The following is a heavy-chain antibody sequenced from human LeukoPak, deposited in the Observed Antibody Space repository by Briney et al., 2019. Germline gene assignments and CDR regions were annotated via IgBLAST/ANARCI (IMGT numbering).Heavy chain of an antibody. J-gene: IGHJ4*02. CDR3: ATNPYYYDSSGYYYLGNYFDY. CDR1: GYTFTGYY. Sequence: ASVKVSCKASGYTFTGYYIHWVRQAPGQGLEWMGWINPNSGGTNYAQKFQGRVTMTRDTSLSTAYMELSRLRSDDTAVYYCATNPYYYDSSGYYYLGNYFDYWGQGTLVTVSS. D-gene: IGHD3-22*01. CDR2: INPNSGGT. V-gene: IGHV1-2*02.